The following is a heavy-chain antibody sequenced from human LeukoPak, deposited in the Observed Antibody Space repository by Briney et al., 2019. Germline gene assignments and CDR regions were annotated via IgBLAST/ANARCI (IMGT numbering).Heavy chain of an antibody. CDR1: GYTFSAFY. Sequence: ASVKVSCKTSGYTFSAFYIHWVRQVPGQGLEWMGWLRPDTGATNFAQNFLGRVTMTGDTSISTAYMGLSRLRPDDTAVYYCARVDTVGTVNPFYWGQGTLVTVSS. J-gene: IGHJ4*02. CDR2: LRPDTGAT. D-gene: IGHD5-12*01. V-gene: IGHV1-2*02. CDR3: ARVDTVGTVNPFY.